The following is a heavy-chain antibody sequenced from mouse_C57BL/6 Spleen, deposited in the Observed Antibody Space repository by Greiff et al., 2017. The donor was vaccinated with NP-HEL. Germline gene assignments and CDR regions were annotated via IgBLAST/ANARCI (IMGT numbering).Heavy chain of an antibody. CDR2: IHPNSGST. CDR3: APYYKVGFDY. CDR1: GYTFTSYW. J-gene: IGHJ2*01. V-gene: IGHV1-64*01. Sequence: QVQLKQPGAELVKPRASVKLSCKASGYTFTSYWMHWVKQRPGQGLEWIGMIHPNSGSTNYNEKFKSKATLTVDKSSSTAYMQLSSLTSEDSAVYYCAPYYKVGFDYWGQGTTLTVSS. D-gene: IGHD2-12*01.